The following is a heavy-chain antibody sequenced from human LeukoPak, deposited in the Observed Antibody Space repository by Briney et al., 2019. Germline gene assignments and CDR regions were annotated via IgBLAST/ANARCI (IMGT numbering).Heavy chain of an antibody. Sequence: SGGSLRLSCADSGGTLSEHWMNWFRQAPGRGLEWVAKINGGGSGTEYLESVKGRFTISRDDAKNSLYLQMNSQSVEDTAVYYCAREMRWEQTLGPDYWGQGTLVTVSS. CDR1: GGTLSEHW. CDR3: AREMRWEQTLGPDY. J-gene: IGHJ4*02. CDR2: INGGGSGT. D-gene: IGHD1-26*01. V-gene: IGHV3-7*01.